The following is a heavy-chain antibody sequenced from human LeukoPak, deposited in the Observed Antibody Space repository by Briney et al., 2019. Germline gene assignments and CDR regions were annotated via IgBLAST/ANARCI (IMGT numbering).Heavy chain of an antibody. CDR1: GGSFSGYY. CDR3: ARGWSAYSSGWSPFDY. V-gene: IGHV4-34*01. J-gene: IGHJ4*02. Sequence: SETLSLTCAVYGGSFSGYYWSWIRQPLGKGLEWIGEINHSGSTNYNPSLKSRVTISVDTSKNQFSLKLSSVTAADTAVYYCARGWSAYSSGWSPFDYWGQGTLVTVSS. CDR2: INHSGST. D-gene: IGHD6-19*01.